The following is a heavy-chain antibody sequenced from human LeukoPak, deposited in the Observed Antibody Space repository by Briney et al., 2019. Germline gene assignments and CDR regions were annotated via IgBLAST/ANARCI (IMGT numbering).Heavy chain of an antibody. V-gene: IGHV4-39*07. Sequence: SETRSLTCTVSGDSTSSSSYYWAWIRQPPGKGLEWIGSMYYSESTNYNPALKSRVTISGDTSKNRFSLKLTSLTAADTAVYYCARCSSGHYDAFDIWGQGTMVTVSS. J-gene: IGHJ3*02. CDR2: MYYSEST. CDR1: GDSTSSSSYY. D-gene: IGHD3-22*01. CDR3: ARCSSGHYDAFDI.